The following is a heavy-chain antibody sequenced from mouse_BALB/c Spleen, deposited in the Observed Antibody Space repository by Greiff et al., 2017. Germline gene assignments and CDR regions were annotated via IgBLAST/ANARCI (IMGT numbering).Heavy chain of an antibody. Sequence: EVQGVESGPGLVKPSQSLSLTCTVTGYSITSDYAWNWIRQFPGNQLEWMGYISYSGSTNYNPSLKSRISITRDTSKNKFFLQLNSVTTEDTATYYCARGYYGSSPAWFAYWGQGTLVTVSA. CDR1: GYSITSDYA. V-gene: IGHV3-2*02. CDR2: ISYSGST. D-gene: IGHD1-1*01. CDR3: ARGYYGSSPAWFAY. J-gene: IGHJ3*01.